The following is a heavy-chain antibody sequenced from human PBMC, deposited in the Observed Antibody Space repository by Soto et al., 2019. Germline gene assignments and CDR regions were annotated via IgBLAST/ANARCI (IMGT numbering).Heavy chain of an antibody. Sequence: SETLSLTCTVSGASMSSYYWSWIRQPPGKGLEWIGYIYYSGSTNYNPSLKSRVTISVDTSKNQFSLKLSSVTAADTAVYYCARALGGDYFDYGMDVWGQGTTVTVSS. D-gene: IGHD4-17*01. CDR3: ARALGGDYFDYGMDV. V-gene: IGHV4-59*01. CDR2: IYYSGST. CDR1: GASMSSYY. J-gene: IGHJ6*02.